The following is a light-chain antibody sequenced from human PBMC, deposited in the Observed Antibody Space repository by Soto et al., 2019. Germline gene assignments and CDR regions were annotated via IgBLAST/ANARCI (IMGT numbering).Light chain of an antibody. CDR3: QQRSNWPPIT. Sequence: EIVLKQSPATLSLSQGERATLSCRASQSVKTFLVWYQQRPGQAPRLLIHDASHRAAGIPARFSGSGFGTDFTLTISSLEPEDAAVYYCQQRSNWPPITFGQGTRLEI. CDR2: DAS. V-gene: IGKV3-11*01. CDR1: QSVKTF. J-gene: IGKJ5*01.